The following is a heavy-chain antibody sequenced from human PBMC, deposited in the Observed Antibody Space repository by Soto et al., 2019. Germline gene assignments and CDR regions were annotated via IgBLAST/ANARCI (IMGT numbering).Heavy chain of an antibody. V-gene: IGHV3-15*01. D-gene: IGHD2-8*01. CDR1: GFTFSSAW. Sequence: GRSLRLSCAASGFTFSSAWMSWVRQAPGKGLEWVGRIKSKTDGGTTDYAAPVKGRFTISRDDSKNTLYLQLNSLKTADTAVYYCTTDEVWCTNGFCRYYYYGMDVWGQGTTVTVSS. J-gene: IGHJ6*02. CDR2: IKSKTDGGTT. CDR3: TTDEVWCTNGFCRYYYYGMDV.